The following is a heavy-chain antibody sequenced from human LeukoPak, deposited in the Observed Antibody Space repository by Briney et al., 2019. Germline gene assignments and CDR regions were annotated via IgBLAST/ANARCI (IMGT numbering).Heavy chain of an antibody. CDR1: GFIFSSYG. CDR3: AKDRSGSYHTGGFDY. J-gene: IGHJ4*02. Sequence: GGSLRLSCAASGFIFSSYGMHWVRQAPGKGLEWVAFIRYDGSNKYYADSVKGRFTISRDNSKNTLYLQMNSLRAEDTAVYYCAKDRSGSYHTGGFDYWGQGTLVTVSS. CDR2: IRYDGSNK. D-gene: IGHD1-26*01. V-gene: IGHV3-30*02.